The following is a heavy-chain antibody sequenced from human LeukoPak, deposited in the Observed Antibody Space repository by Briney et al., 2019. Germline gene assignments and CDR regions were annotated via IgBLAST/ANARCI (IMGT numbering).Heavy chain of an antibody. J-gene: IGHJ1*01. Sequence: ASETLSLTCAVYGGSFSGYYWSWIRQPPGKGLEWIGEINHSGSTDYNPSLKSRVTISVDTSKNQFSLKLSSVTAADTAVYYCARDVVTAITGYLQHWGQGTLVTVSS. D-gene: IGHD2-21*02. V-gene: IGHV4-34*01. CDR1: GGSFSGYY. CDR2: INHSGST. CDR3: ARDVVTAITGYLQH.